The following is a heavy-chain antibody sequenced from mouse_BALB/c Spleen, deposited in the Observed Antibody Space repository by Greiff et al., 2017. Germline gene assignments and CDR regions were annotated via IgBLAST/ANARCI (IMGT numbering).Heavy chain of an antibody. J-gene: IGHJ3*01. V-gene: IGHV1-67*01. D-gene: IGHD2-14*01. CDR1: GYTFTDYA. CDR2: ISTYSGNT. CDR3: ARSRDYRYDEGLFAY. Sequence: QVQLQQSGPELVRPGVSVKISCKGSGYTFTDYAMHWVKQSHAKSLEWIGVISTYSGNTNYNQRFKGKATMTVDKSSSTAYMQLSSLTSEDSAVYFCARSRDYRYDEGLFAYWGQGTLVTVSA.